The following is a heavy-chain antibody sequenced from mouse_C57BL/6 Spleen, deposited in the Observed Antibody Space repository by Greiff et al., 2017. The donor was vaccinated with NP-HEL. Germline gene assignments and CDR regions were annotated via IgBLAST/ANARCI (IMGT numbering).Heavy chain of an antibody. D-gene: IGHD3-3*01. V-gene: IGHV1-82*01. CDR1: GYAFSSSW. J-gene: IGHJ1*03. CDR2: IYPGDGDT. CDR3: ARLGNGYWYFDV. Sequence: QVQLQQSGPELVKPGASVKISCKASGYAFSSSWMHWVKQRPGQGLEWIGRIYPGDGDTNYNGKFKGKATLTADKSSSTAYMQLSSLTSEDSAVYFCARLGNGYWYFDVWGTGTTVTVSS.